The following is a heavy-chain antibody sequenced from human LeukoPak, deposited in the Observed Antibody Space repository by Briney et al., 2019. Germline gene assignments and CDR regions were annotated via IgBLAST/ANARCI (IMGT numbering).Heavy chain of an antibody. J-gene: IGHJ4*02. V-gene: IGHV1-8*01. D-gene: IGHD3-10*01. CDR1: GYTFTSYD. CDR2: MNPNSGNT. Sequence: ASVKVSCKASGYTFTSYDINWVRQATGQGLEWMGWMNPNSGNTGYAQKFQGRVTMTRNTSISTAYMELSSLRSEDTAAYYCARGRNYYGSGSYYYWGQGTLVTVSS. CDR3: ARGRNYYGSGSYYY.